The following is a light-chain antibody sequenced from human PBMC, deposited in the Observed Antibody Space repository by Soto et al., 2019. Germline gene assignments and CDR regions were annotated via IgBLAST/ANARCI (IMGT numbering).Light chain of an antibody. CDR1: SSDVGGYNY. Sequence: QSALTQPASVSGSPGQSNTIACTGTSSDVGGYNYVSWFQQHPGKAPKLMISEVSNRPSGVSNRFSASKSGNTASLTISGLQSEDEATYYCSSYSSSSTLVFGTGTKLTVL. J-gene: IGLJ1*01. CDR2: EVS. V-gene: IGLV2-14*01. CDR3: SSYSSSSTLV.